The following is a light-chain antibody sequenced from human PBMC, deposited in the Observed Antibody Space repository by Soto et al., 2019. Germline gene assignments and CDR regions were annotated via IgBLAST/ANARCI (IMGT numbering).Light chain of an antibody. CDR2: DAS. Sequence: EIVLTQSPATLSLSPGERATLSCRASQSVSSYLAWYQQKPGQAPRLLIYDASNRATGIPARFSGSGSGTDVTLTISSLEPEGFAVYYCQQRSNWPPTWTFGQGTKVEIK. V-gene: IGKV3-11*01. CDR3: QQRSNWPPTWT. CDR1: QSVSSY. J-gene: IGKJ1*01.